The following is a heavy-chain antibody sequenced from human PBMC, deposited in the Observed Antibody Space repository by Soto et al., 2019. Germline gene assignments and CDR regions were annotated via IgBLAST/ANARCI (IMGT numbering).Heavy chain of an antibody. Sequence: SETLSLTCTVTGDSINNRSYYCGCIRQPPGKGLEWIGSIYYIGSTYNNPSLKSRVSMSVDTSKNQFSLKLRSVTSADTALYYCARQRTSVVTQAYFDSWGQGSLVTVSS. D-gene: IGHD2-21*02. CDR1: GDSINNRSYY. J-gene: IGHJ4*02. CDR2: IYYIGST. V-gene: IGHV4-39*01. CDR3: ARQRTSVVTQAYFDS.